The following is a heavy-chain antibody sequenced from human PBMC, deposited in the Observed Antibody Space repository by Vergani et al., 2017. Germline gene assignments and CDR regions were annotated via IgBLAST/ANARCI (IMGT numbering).Heavy chain of an antibody. CDR3: ARDFSSPAGVFDP. Sequence: EVQLVESGGGLVQPGGSLRLSCAASGFTFSSYSMNWVRQAPGKGLEWVSSISSSSSYIYYADSVKGRFTISRDNAKNSLYLQMNSLRAEDTAVYYCARDFSSPAGVFDPWGQGTLVTVSS. CDR1: GFTFSSYS. J-gene: IGHJ5*02. V-gene: IGHV3-21*01. CDR2: ISSSSSYI. D-gene: IGHD2-2*01.